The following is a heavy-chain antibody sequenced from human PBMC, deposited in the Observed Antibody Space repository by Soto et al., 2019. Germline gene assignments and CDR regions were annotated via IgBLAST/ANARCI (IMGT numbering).Heavy chain of an antibody. J-gene: IGHJ3*02. CDR3: ARSLYCSSTSCYTLDAFDI. CDR1: GYTFTGYY. CDR2: INPNSGGT. Sequence: QVQLVQSGAEVKKPGASVKVSCKASGYTFTGYYMHWVRQAPGQGLEWMGWINPNSGGTNYAQKLQGWVTMTRDTSISTAYRELSRLRSDDTAVYYCARSLYCSSTSCYTLDAFDIWGQGTMVTVSS. D-gene: IGHD2-2*02. V-gene: IGHV1-2*04.